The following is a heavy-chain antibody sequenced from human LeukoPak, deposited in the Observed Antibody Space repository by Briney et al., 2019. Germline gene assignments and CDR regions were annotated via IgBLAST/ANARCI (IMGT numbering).Heavy chain of an antibody. V-gene: IGHV4-61*02. CDR3: ARGSQVVPAAIDY. CDR1: GASISSGNKY. J-gene: IGHJ4*02. CDR2: FYTSGST. Sequence: KPSQTLSLTCSVSGASISSGNKYWSWIRQPDGQGLQWIGRFYTSGSTNYNSSLRSRATTSVNTKKNQFSLKLSSGTAAATAVYFCARGSQVVPAAIDYWGQETLVTVSS. D-gene: IGHD2-2*01.